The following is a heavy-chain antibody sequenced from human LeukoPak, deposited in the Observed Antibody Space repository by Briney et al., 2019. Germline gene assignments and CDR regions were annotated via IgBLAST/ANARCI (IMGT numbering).Heavy chain of an antibody. J-gene: IGHJ4*02. CDR3: ARVFARSGEISGSYYYY. CDR2: ITPIFGTA. V-gene: IGHV1-69*05. CDR1: GGTFSTDA. D-gene: IGHD1-26*01. Sequence: ASVKVSRKASGGTFSTDAINWVRQAPGQGLEWMGGITPIFGTANYAQKFQGRVTITTDESTSTAYMELSSLRSEDTAVYYCARVFARSGEISGSYYYYWGQGTLVTVSS.